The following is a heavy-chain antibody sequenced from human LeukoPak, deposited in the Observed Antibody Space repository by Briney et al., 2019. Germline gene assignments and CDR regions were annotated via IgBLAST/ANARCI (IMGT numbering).Heavy chain of an antibody. CDR2: ISASGDST. D-gene: IGHD3-22*01. CDR3: AKGGVSGYYDCFDY. CDR1: GFTFNNYA. V-gene: IGHV3-23*01. Sequence: GGSLRLSCAASGFTFNNYAMSWVRQAPGKGLHWVSSISASGDSTYYADSVKGRFTISRDNSKNTLYLQMNSLRAEDTAVYYCAKGGVSGYYDCFDYWGQGTLVTVSS. J-gene: IGHJ4*02.